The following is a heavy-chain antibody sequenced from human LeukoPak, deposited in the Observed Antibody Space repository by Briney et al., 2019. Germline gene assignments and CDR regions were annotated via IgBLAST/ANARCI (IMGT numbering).Heavy chain of an antibody. CDR1: GGSFSDYY. CDR3: ARTIGGYGSGSYRTTYHQFDY. V-gene: IGHV4-34*01. D-gene: IGHD3-10*01. J-gene: IGHJ4*02. Sequence: PSETLSLTCAVYGGSFSDYYWSWIRQPPGKGLEWIGEINHSGSTNYNPSLKSRVTISVDTSKNQFSLKLSSVTAADTAVYYCARTIGGYGSGSYRTTYHQFDYWGQGTLVTVSS. CDR2: INHSGST.